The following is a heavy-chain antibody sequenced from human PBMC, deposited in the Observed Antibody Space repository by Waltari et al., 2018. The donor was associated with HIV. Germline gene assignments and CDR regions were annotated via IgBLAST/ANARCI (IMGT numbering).Heavy chain of an antibody. CDR2: ISGSGGST. J-gene: IGHJ4*02. Sequence: EVQLLESGGGLVQPGGSLRLSCAASGFTFSSYAMSWVRQAPGKGLEWVSAISGSGGSTYDADSVKGRFTISRDNSKNTLDLQMNSLRAEDTAVHYCAKCLGGSYSFDYWGQGTLVTVSS. D-gene: IGHD1-26*01. CDR1: GFTFSSYA. CDR3: AKCLGGSYSFDY. V-gene: IGHV3-23*01.